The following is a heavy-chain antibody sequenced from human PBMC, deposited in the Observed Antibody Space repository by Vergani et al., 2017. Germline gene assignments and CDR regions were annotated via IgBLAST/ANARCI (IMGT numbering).Heavy chain of an antibody. Sequence: QVQLQESGPGLVKPSETLSLTCTVSGGSISSYYWSWIRQPPGKGLEWIGYIYYSGSTNYNPSLKSRVTMSVDTSKNQISLKLSSVTAADTDVYDCASLRITAADDAFDIWGQGTMVTVSS. V-gene: IGHV4-59*01. CDR3: ASLRITAADDAFDI. J-gene: IGHJ3*02. CDR2: IYYSGST. CDR1: GGSISSYY. D-gene: IGHD6-13*01.